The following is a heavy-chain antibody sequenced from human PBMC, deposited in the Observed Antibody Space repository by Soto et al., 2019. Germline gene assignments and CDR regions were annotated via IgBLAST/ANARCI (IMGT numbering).Heavy chain of an antibody. CDR1: GFTVSSNY. CDR2: IYSGGST. J-gene: IGHJ6*03. Sequence: GGSLRLSCAASGFTVSSNYMSWVRQAPGKGLEWVSVIYSGGSTYYADSVKGRFTISRHNSKNTLYLQMNSLRAEDTAVYYCARVGPTGYYYYYMDVWGKGTTVTAAS. V-gene: IGHV3-53*04. CDR3: ARVGPTGYYYYYMDV. D-gene: IGHD1-26*01.